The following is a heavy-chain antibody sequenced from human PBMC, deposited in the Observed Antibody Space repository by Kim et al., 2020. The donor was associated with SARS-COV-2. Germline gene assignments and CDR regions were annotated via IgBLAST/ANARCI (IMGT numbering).Heavy chain of an antibody. D-gene: IGHD5-12*01. V-gene: IGHV3-30*18. Sequence: GGSLRLSCAASGFTFSSYGMHWVRQAPGKGLEWVAVILYDGNNKYNADSVKGRFTISRDNSKSTLYLQMNSLRAEDTAVYYCAKERIVATDYFDYWGQGILVTVSS. CDR1: GFTFSSYG. CDR3: AKERIVATDYFDY. CDR2: ILYDGNNK. J-gene: IGHJ4*02.